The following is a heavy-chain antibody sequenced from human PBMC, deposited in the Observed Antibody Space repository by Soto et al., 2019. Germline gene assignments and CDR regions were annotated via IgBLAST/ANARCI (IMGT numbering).Heavy chain of an antibody. Sequence: QVQLVQSGAEVKKPGSSVKVSCKASGGTFSSYAISWVRQAPGQGLEWMGGIIPIFGTANYAQKIQGRVTISADESTSTAYMELSSLRSEDTAVYYCARGSCSGGSGYPAALYYYYGMDVCGQGPTVTVSS. V-gene: IGHV1-69*01. J-gene: IGHJ6*01. D-gene: IGHD2-15*01. CDR1: GGTFSSYA. CDR2: IIPIFGTA. CDR3: ARGSCSGGSGYPAALYYYYGMDV.